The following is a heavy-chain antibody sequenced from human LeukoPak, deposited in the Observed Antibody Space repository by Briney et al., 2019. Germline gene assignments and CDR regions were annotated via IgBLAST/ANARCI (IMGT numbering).Heavy chain of an antibody. V-gene: IGHV3-13*01. CDR1: GFTLSNYA. CDR3: ARQNTPHGNFDY. CDR2: LGTAGDT. D-gene: IGHD5-24*01. J-gene: IGHJ4*02. Sequence: PGGSLRLSCAASGFTLSNYAMHWVRQPAGEGLEWVSALGTAGDTFYPGSVKGRFTISRDNAKKSLFLQMNSLRAEDTAVYYCARQNTPHGNFDYWAREPWSPSPQ.